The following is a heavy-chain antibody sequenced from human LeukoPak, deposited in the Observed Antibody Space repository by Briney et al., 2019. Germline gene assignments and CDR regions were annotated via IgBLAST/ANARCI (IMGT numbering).Heavy chain of an antibody. Sequence: GESLKISCRGSGYSFTTYWISWVRQMPEKGLEWMGRIDPSDSYTNYSPSFQGHVTISGDKSISTAYLQWSSLKASDTAMYYCARHTGDAFDIWGQGTMVTVSS. CDR3: ARHTGDAFDI. V-gene: IGHV5-10-1*01. CDR2: IDPSDSYT. J-gene: IGHJ3*02. CDR1: GYSFTTYW. D-gene: IGHD4-17*01.